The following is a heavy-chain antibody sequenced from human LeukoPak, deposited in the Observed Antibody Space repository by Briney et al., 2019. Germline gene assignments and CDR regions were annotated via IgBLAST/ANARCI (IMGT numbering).Heavy chain of an antibody. Sequence: ASVKVSCKASGYTFTRYYMHWVRQAPGQGLEWMGIINPSGGSTSYAQKFQGRVTMTRDTSTSTVYMELSSLRSEDTAVYYCARHRGNTPTVAEYFQHWGQGTLVTVSS. J-gene: IGHJ1*01. CDR1: GYTFTRYY. CDR2: INPSGGST. D-gene: IGHD4-23*01. V-gene: IGHV1-46*01. CDR3: ARHRGNTPTVAEYFQH.